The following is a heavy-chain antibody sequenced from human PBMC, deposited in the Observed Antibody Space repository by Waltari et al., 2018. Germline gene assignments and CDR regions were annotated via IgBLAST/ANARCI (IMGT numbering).Heavy chain of an antibody. J-gene: IGHJ4*02. V-gene: IGHV3-23*01. D-gene: IGHD6-13*01. CDR2: VTGSGDT. CDR1: GVTFWSCV. Sequence: EVQLLESGGGLVQPGGCLRLSCAASGVTFWSCVMRWVRQAPGKGLEWVSSVTGSGDTYYAESVKGRFTVSRDNSKNTLYLQVSSLRAEDTAVYYCVKADVYGTSWLGRFDFWGQGTLVTVSS. CDR3: VKADVYGTSWLGRFDF.